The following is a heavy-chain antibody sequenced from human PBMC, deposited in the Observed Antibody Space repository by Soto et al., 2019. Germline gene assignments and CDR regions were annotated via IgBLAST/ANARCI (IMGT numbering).Heavy chain of an antibody. D-gene: IGHD2-2*01. V-gene: IGHV3-64*01. CDR3: AREGYCSSTSCYSFDY. CDR1: GFTFSSYA. CDR2: ISSNGGST. Sequence: EVQLVESEGGLVQPGGSLRLSCAASGFTFSSYAMHWVRQAPGKGLEYVSAISSNGGSTYYANSVKGRFTISRDNSKNTLYLQMGSLRAEDMAVYYCAREGYCSSTSCYSFDYWGQGTLVTVSS. J-gene: IGHJ4*02.